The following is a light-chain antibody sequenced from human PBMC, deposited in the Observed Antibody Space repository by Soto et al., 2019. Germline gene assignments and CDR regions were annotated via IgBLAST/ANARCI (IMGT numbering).Light chain of an antibody. V-gene: IGKV3-15*01. CDR3: QQYNNWPYT. Sequence: EIVMTQSPATLSVSPGERATLSCRASQSVSSNLARYQQKPGQAPRLLIYGASTRATGIPARFSGSGSGSEVSLSSGSLQSDDFAVHYCQQYNNWPYTCGKGTKLEIK. CDR1: QSVSSN. CDR2: GAS. J-gene: IGKJ2*01.